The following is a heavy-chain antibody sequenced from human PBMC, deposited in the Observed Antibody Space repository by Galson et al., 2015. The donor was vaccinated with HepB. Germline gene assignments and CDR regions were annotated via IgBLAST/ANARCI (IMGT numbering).Heavy chain of an antibody. CDR2: INPSGGST. D-gene: IGHD2-8*01. V-gene: IGHV1-46*03. J-gene: IGHJ6*02. CDR1: GYTFTSYY. Sequence: SVKVSCKASGYTFTSYYMHWVRQAPGQGLEWMGIINPSGGSTSYAQKFQGRVAMTRDTSTSTVYMELSSLRSEDTAAYYCARASAYCTNGVCAHYGMDVWGQGTTVTVSS. CDR3: ARASAYCTNGVCAHYGMDV.